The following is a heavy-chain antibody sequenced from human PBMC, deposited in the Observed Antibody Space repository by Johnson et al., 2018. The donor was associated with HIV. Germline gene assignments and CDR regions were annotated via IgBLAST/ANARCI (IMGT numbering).Heavy chain of an antibody. CDR3: ARGGEYSSSLYAFDI. D-gene: IGHD6-13*01. V-gene: IGHV3-30*03. CDR1: GFTFDDYG. Sequence: QVQLVESGGGVVRRGGSLRLSCAASGFTFDDYGMSWVRQAPGKGLEWVAVISYDGSNKYYADSVKGRFTISRDNSKNTLYLQMNSLRAEDTAVYYCARGGEYSSSLYAFDIWGQGTMVTVSS. CDR2: ISYDGSNK. J-gene: IGHJ3*02.